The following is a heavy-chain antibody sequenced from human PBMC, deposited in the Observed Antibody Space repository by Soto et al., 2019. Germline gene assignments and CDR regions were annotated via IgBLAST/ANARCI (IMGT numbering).Heavy chain of an antibody. D-gene: IGHD3-3*02. CDR1: GYTLNDHY. Sequence: ASVKVSCKASGYTLNDHYLHWVRQAPGQGRGWVGWVNPSSGATKFAQRVQGRVSMTWDKYITTACMEVNSLRSDDTAVYYCVRGSGILDLDFWGQGTLVTVSS. V-gene: IGHV1-2*02. CDR3: VRGSGILDLDF. CDR2: VNPSSGAT. J-gene: IGHJ4*02.